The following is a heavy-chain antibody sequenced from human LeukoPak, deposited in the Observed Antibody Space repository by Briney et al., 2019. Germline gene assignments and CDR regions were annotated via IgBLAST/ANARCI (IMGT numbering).Heavy chain of an antibody. D-gene: IGHD3-3*01. V-gene: IGHV1-18*01. Sequence: ASVKVSCKASGYTFTIFDINWVRQAPGQGLEWMGWTSGDNVNTYYAQKFLGRVTMTTDTSTTTAYMELRGLRSDDTAVYYCARDWEWRARRDLFDPWGQGTRVTVPS. CDR1: GYTFTIFD. J-gene: IGHJ5*02. CDR2: TSGDNVNT. CDR3: ARDWEWRARRDLFDP.